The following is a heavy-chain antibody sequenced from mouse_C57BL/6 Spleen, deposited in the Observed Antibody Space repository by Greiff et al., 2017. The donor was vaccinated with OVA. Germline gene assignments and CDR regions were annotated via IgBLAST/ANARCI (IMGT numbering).Heavy chain of an antibody. D-gene: IGHD1-1*01. CDR1: GYTFTSYW. CDR3: TRACDYGSSPFAY. Sequence: VQLKQSGPVLARPGASVKMSCKTSGYTFTSYWMHWVKQRPGQGLEWIGAIYPGNSDTSYNQKFKGKAKLTAVTSASTAYMELSSLTNDDSAVYYGTRACDYGSSPFAYWGQGTLVTVSA. CDR2: IYPGNSDT. V-gene: IGHV1-5*01. J-gene: IGHJ3*01.